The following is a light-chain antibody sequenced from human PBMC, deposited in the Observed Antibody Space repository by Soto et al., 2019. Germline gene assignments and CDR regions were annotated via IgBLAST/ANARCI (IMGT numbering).Light chain of an antibody. CDR3: QQSYRGPYT. Sequence: IQLTQSPSSLATSVGDSVTITCRASQSISNFLNWYQHKPGKAPDLLIYAASTLFSGVPSRFRGSGSGTDFTLTITSLQPEDFATYYFQQSYRGPYTLGQGTQLEIK. CDR1: QSISNF. CDR2: AAS. J-gene: IGKJ2*01. V-gene: IGKV1-39*01.